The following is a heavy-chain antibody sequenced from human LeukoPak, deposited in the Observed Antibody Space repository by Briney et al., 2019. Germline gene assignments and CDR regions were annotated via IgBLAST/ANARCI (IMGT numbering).Heavy chain of an antibody. Sequence: PGGSLRLSCAASGFTVSSNYMSWVRQAPGKGLEWVSVIYSGGSTYYADSVKGRFTISRDNSKNTLYLQMNSLRAEDTAVYYCAXAREQLVIFDYWGQGTLVTVSS. D-gene: IGHD6-6*01. CDR1: GFTVSSNY. CDR3: AXAREQLVIFDY. J-gene: IGHJ4*02. CDR2: IYSGGST. V-gene: IGHV3-53*01.